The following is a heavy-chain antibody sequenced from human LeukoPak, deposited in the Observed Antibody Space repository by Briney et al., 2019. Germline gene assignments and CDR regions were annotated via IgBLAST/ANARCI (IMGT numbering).Heavy chain of an antibody. CDR3: AKDKSGYSGYGNFDY. CDR2: ISGSGGIT. CDR1: GFTFGSYA. Sequence: GGSLRLSCAASGFTFGSYAIYWVRQAPGKGLEWVSGISGSGGITYFADSVKGRFTISRDNSKNTLYLQMNSLRAEDTAVYYCAKDKSGYSGYGNFDYWGQGTLVTVSS. J-gene: IGHJ4*02. V-gene: IGHV3-23*01. D-gene: IGHD5-12*01.